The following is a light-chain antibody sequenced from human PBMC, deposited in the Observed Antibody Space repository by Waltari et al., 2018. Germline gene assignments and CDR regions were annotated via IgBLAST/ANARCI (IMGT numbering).Light chain of an antibody. CDR3: QQHDNLPPT. Sequence: DIQMTQSPSSLSASVGDRVTISCPSSPDISMYLNWYQQKPGKAPQLLIYDASNLETGVPSRFSGSGSGTDFSLTISSLQPEDSATYYCQQHDNLPPTFGGGTKVEIK. J-gene: IGKJ4*01. V-gene: IGKV1-33*01. CDR1: PDISMY. CDR2: DAS.